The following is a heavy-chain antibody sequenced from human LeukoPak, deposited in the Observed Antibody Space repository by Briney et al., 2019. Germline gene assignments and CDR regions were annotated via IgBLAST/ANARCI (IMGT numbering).Heavy chain of an antibody. Sequence: SETLSLTCAVYGGSFSGYYWSWIRQPPGKGLGWIGEINHSGSTNYNPSLKSRVTISVDTSKNQFSLKLSSVTAADTAVYYCARGEGNYGDYVGAFDIWGQGTMVTVSS. CDR2: INHSGST. CDR1: GGSFSGYY. V-gene: IGHV4-34*01. J-gene: IGHJ3*02. CDR3: ARGEGNYGDYVGAFDI. D-gene: IGHD4-17*01.